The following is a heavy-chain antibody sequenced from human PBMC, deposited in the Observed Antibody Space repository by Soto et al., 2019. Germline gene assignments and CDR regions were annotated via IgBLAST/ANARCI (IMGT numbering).Heavy chain of an antibody. J-gene: IGHJ6*02. CDR2: INSDGSST. Sequence: PGGALRLSCAASGFTFISYWMHWVRQAPWKGLVWVSRINSDGSSTSYADSVKGRFTISRDNAKNTLYLQMNSLRAEDTAVYYCARDVALWCISTSCYWDDYYYYGMDVWGQGTTVTVS. D-gene: IGHD2-2*01. CDR3: ARDVALWCISTSCYWDDYYYYGMDV. V-gene: IGHV3-74*01. CDR1: GFTFISYW.